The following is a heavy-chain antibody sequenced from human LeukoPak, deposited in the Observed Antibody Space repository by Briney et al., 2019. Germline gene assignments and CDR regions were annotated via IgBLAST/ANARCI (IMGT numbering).Heavy chain of an antibody. D-gene: IGHD6-13*01. J-gene: IGHJ3*02. Sequence: PGGSLRLSCAASGFSFSGYSMNWVRQAPGKGLEWVSAVSGSGGSTYYADSVKGRFTISRDNSKNTLYLQMNSLRAEDTAVYYCATQQLVFAFDIWGQGTMVTVSS. CDR1: GFSFSGYS. CDR3: ATQQLVFAFDI. V-gene: IGHV3-23*01. CDR2: VSGSGGST.